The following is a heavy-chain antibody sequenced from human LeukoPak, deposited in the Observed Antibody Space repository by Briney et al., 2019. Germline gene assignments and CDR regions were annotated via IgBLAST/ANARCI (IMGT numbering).Heavy chain of an antibody. CDR1: GFTFSSYS. D-gene: IGHD2-2*01. V-gene: IGHV3-21*01. J-gene: IGHJ4*02. Sequence: GGSLRLSCAASGFTFSSYSMNWVRQAPGKGLEWVSSISSSSSYIYYADSVKGRFTISRDNAKNSLYLQMNSLRAEETAVYYCARDGRYCSSTSCYSWWGQGTLVTVSS. CDR2: ISSSSSYI. CDR3: ARDGRYCSSTSCYSW.